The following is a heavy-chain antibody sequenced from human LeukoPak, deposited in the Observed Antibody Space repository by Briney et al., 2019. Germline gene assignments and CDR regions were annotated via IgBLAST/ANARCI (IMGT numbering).Heavy chain of an antibody. D-gene: IGHD6-13*01. CDR3: AKTSSWYGYYFDY. V-gene: IGHV3-21*04. CDR1: GFTFSSYS. CDR2: ISSSSSYI. J-gene: IGHJ4*02. Sequence: GGSLRLSCAASGFTFSSYSMNWVRQAPGKGLEWVSSISSSSSYIYYADSVKGRFTISRDNAKNSLYLQMNNLTAEDTAVYYCAKTSSWYGYYFDYWGQGTLVTVSS.